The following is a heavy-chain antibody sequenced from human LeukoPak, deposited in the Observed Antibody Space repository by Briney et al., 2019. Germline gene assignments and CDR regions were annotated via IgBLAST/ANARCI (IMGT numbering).Heavy chain of an antibody. J-gene: IGHJ5*02. CDR1: GFTFSSYA. CDR3: ARGVWSRGFDP. CDR2: ISYDGSNK. Sequence: TGGSLRLSCAASGFTFSSYAMHWVRQAPGKGLEWVAVISYDGSNKYYADSVKGPFTISRDNSKNTLYLQMNSLRAEDTAVYYCARGVWSRGFDPWGQGTLVTVSS. D-gene: IGHD3-16*01. V-gene: IGHV3-30*04.